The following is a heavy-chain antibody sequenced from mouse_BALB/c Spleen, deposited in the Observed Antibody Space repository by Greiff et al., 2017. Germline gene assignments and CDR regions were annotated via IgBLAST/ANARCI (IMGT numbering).Heavy chain of an antibody. CDR1: GDSFTSGY. CDR3: ARSVGDWYFDV. CDR2: ISYSGST. V-gene: IGHV3-8*02. J-gene: IGHJ1*01. Sequence: EVMLVESGPSLVKPSQTLSLTCSVTGDSFTSGYWNWIRKFPGNKLEYMGYISYSGSTYYNPSLKSRISILRDTSKNQYYLQLISVTTEDTATYYCARSVGDWYFDVWGAGTTVTVSS. D-gene: IGHD4-1*01.